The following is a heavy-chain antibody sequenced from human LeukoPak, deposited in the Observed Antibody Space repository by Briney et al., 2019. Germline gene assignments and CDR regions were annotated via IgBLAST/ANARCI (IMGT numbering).Heavy chain of an antibody. Sequence: GESLKISCKGSGYSFTSYWIGWVRQMPGKGLEWMGIIYPGDSDTRYSPSFQGQVTISADKSINTAYLQWTSLKASDTGMYYCVRHRNGYNPLDPWGQGTLVTVSS. CDR1: GYSFTSYW. CDR3: VRHRNGYNPLDP. CDR2: IYPGDSDT. V-gene: IGHV5-51*01. J-gene: IGHJ5*02. D-gene: IGHD5-24*01.